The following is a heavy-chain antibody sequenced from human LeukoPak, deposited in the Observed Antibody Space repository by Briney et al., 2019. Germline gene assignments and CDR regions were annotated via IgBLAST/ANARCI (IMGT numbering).Heavy chain of an antibody. CDR2: ISGGSTTYM. J-gene: IGHJ3*02. V-gene: IGHV3-21*01. CDR3: ARDGDIDSTTGTFDI. CDR1: GFTFSTYK. Sequence: GGSLRLSCAAPGFTFSTYKMNWVRQAPGKGLEWVSSISGGSTTYMYYADSLKGRFTISRDNAKNSLYLQMDSLRAEDTAVYYCARDGDIDSTTGTFDIWGQGTLVTVSS. D-gene: IGHD5-12*01.